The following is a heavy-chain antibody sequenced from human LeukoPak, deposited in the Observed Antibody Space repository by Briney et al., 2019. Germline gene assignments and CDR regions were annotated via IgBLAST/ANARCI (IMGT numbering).Heavy chain of an antibody. J-gene: IGHJ4*02. CDR2: INWNGGST. Sequence: GGSLRLSCAASGFTFDDYGMSWVRQAPGKGLEWVSGINWNGGSTGYADSVKGRFTISRDNSKNSLYLQMNSLRAEDTALYYCAKVGSGYDRSWDYDYWGQGTLVTVSS. CDR1: GFTFDDYG. D-gene: IGHD5-12*01. CDR3: AKVGSGYDRSWDYDY. V-gene: IGHV3-20*04.